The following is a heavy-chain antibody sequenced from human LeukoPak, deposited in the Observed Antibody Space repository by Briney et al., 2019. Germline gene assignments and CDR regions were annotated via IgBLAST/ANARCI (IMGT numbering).Heavy chain of an antibody. V-gene: IGHV4-4*09. CDR2: VYSSERV. Sequence: SETLSLTCTVSGGSIRNQFWSWIRQSPGKGVEWIGYVYSSERVDYNPSLKSRVTMSVDTFKNEFSLSLTSVTAADAAVYYCVRHHGSWTDWYFDLWGRGTLVTVSS. CDR1: GGSIRNQF. J-gene: IGHJ2*01. D-gene: IGHD6-13*01. CDR3: VRHHGSWTDWYFDL.